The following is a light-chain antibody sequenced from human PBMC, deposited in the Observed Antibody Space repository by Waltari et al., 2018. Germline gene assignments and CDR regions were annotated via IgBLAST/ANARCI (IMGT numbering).Light chain of an antibody. CDR2: DGS. CDR1: QEIRSS. CDR3: QQYYTTPMT. J-gene: IGKJ4*01. Sequence: IQMTQSPSSLSASVGDRVTITCRASQEIRSSLAWYQQKSGKAPKLLVYDGSRVKSGVPPRFSGSGSGTYFSLTISSLQPEDSATYYCQQYYTTPMTFGRATKVEIE. V-gene: IGKV1-NL1*01.